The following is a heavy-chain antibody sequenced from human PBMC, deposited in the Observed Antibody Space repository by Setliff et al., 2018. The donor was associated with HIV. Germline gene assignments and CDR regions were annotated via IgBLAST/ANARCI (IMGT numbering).Heavy chain of an antibody. D-gene: IGHD3-3*01. CDR2: VSYDAERK. V-gene: IGHV3-30*03. Sequence: GESLKISCEASGFTFRHYAMHWVRQAPGKGLEWVAVVSYDAERKYYADSVKGRFTISRDNPRNTVYLQMTSLRLDDTAVYYCARDSAAWVTELGILGYWGQGTLVTVSS. CDR3: ARDSAAWVTELGILGY. CDR1: GFTFRHYA. J-gene: IGHJ4*02.